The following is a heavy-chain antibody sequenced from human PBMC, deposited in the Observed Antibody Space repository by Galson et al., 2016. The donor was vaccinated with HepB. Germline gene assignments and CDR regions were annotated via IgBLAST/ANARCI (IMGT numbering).Heavy chain of an antibody. J-gene: IGHJ4*02. CDR3: ARVGPSGYFFDS. CDR2: TSGSGQNT. CDR1: GFTFSSYA. V-gene: IGHV3-23*01. D-gene: IGHD3-22*01. Sequence: SLRLSCAASGFTFSSYAMSWVRQAPGKGLEWISSTSGSGQNTYYRASVEGRFTSSRDNSKNTMYLQMNSLRAEDTATYFCARVGPSGYFFDSWGQGALVIVSS.